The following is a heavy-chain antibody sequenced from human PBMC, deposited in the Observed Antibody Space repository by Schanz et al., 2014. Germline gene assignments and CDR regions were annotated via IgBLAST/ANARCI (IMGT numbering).Heavy chain of an antibody. CDR3: ARPLGPNYYYYGLDV. V-gene: IGHV3-74*02. Sequence: AELVESGGGVVQPGGSLRLSCEASGFIFSSYWMHWVRQAPGKGLVWVSRINSDGSTTIYADSVKGRFTISRDNAKNTLYLQMNSLRAEDTAVYYCARPLGPNYYYYGLDVWGQGTTVTVSS. J-gene: IGHJ6*02. CDR1: GFIFSSYW. CDR2: INSDGSTT.